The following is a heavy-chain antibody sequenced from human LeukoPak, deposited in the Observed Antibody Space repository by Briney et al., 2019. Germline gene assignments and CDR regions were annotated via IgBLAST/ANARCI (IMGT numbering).Heavy chain of an antibody. J-gene: IGHJ4*02. CDR3: ATRPAETTWYGVFDY. Sequence: KPSETLSLTCTVSGASMHNHYWSWIRQPPGKSLEWIGYVSDSEATNYNPSLKSRVSMPVDTSKKEVSLRLRSVTAADTALYYCATRPAETTWYGVFDYWSRGTLVTVSS. CDR1: GASMHNHY. V-gene: IGHV4-59*11. D-gene: IGHD3-10*01. CDR2: VSDSEAT.